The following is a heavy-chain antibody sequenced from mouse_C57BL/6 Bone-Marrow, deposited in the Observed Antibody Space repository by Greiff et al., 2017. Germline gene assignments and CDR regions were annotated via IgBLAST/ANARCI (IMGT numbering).Heavy chain of an antibody. V-gene: IGHV1-59*01. J-gene: IGHJ2*01. CDR3: ARELGPNY. Sequence: QVQLQQPGAELVRPGTSVKLSCKASGYTFTSYWMHWVKQRPGQGLEWIGVIDPSDSYTNYNQKFKGKATLTVDTSSSTAYMQLSSLTSEDSAVYYCARELGPNYWGKGTTLTVSS. D-gene: IGHD4-1*01. CDR2: IDPSDSYT. CDR1: GYTFTSYW.